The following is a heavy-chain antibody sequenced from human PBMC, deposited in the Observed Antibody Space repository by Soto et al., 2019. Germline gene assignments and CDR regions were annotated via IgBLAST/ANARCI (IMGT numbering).Heavy chain of an antibody. V-gene: IGHV3-23*01. D-gene: IGHD6-13*01. CDR3: AKELAPIGTHCFDC. Sequence: EVQLMESGGGLVQPGGSLRLSCAASGFTFVNYAMSWVRQAPGKGLEWVSGISGSDYSTYYADSVKGRFTISRDNSKNALYQQMYSLRAEDTAGCDCAKELAPIGTHCFDCWGQGNLVTVSS. CDR1: GFTFVNYA. CDR2: ISGSDYST. J-gene: IGHJ4*02.